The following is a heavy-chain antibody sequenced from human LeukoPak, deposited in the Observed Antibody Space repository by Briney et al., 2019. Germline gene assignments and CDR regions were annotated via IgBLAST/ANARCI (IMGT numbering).Heavy chain of an antibody. D-gene: IGHD3-16*01. V-gene: IGHV3-21*01. CDR3: ARDLKQGGQNYYYGMDV. Sequence: GGSLRLSCAASGFTFSSYSMNWVRQAPGKGLEWVSSISSSSSYIYYADSVKGRFTISRDNAKNSLYLQMNSLRAEDTAVYYCARDLKQGGQNYYYGMDVWGQGTTVTVSS. J-gene: IGHJ6*02. CDR2: ISSSSSYI. CDR1: GFTFSSYS.